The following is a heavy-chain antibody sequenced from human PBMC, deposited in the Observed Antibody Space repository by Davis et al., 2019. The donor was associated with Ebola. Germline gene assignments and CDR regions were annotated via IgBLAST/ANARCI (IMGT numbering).Heavy chain of an antibody. CDR1: GYTLTELS. V-gene: IGHV1-24*01. Sequence: AASVKVSCKVSGYTLTELSMHWVRQAPGKGLEWMGGFDPEDGETIYAQKFQGRVTMTRDTSTSTVYMELSSLRSEDTAVYYCARLGVDTAMAAFDPWGQGTLVTVSS. J-gene: IGHJ5*02. CDR2: FDPEDGET. CDR3: ARLGVDTAMAAFDP. D-gene: IGHD5-18*01.